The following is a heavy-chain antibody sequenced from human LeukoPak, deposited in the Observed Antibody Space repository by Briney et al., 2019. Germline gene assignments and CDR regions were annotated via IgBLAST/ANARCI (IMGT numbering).Heavy chain of an antibody. D-gene: IGHD3-10*01. Sequence: PSETLSLICTVSGGSISSGGYYWSWIRQHPGKGLEWIGYIYYSGSTYYNPSLKSRVTISVDTSKNQFSLKLSSVTAADTAVYYCARETLNYYGSGSYSAYYFDYWGQGTLVTVSS. J-gene: IGHJ4*02. CDR3: ARETLNYYGSGSYSAYYFDY. CDR2: IYYSGST. CDR1: GGSISSGGYY. V-gene: IGHV4-31*03.